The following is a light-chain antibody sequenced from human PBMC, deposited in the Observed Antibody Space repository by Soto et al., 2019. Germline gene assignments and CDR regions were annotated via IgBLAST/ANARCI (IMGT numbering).Light chain of an antibody. CDR2: DAS. Sequence: DIQMTQSPSTLYASVGDRVTITCRASQSISTWLAWYQQKPGKAPKLLIYDASSLKSGVPSRFSGGGSGTEFTLTISSLQPDDFATYYCQQYNTNPWTFGQGTKVDIK. CDR1: QSISTW. V-gene: IGKV1-5*01. J-gene: IGKJ1*01. CDR3: QQYNTNPWT.